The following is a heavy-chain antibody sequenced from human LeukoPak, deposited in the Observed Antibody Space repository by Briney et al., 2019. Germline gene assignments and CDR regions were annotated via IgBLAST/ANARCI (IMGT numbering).Heavy chain of an antibody. CDR1: GYTFTDYY. D-gene: IGHD2-21*02. Sequence: GASVKVSRKASGYTFTDYYMHWVRQAPGQGLEWMGRINPNSGDTNYAQKFQGRVTMTRDTSISTAYMELSRLRSDDTAVYYCASDTAIMLRDWGQGTLVTVSS. J-gene: IGHJ4*02. CDR3: ASDTAIMLRD. CDR2: INPNSGDT. V-gene: IGHV1-2*06.